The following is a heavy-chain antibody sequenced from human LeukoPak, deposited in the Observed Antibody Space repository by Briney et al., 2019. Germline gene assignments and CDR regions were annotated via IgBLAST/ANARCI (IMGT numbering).Heavy chain of an antibody. CDR2: IYHSGVT. V-gene: IGHV4-38-2*01. J-gene: IGHJ4*02. Sequence: KASETLSLTCSVSGFSISSGHYWGWIRLPPGKGLEWIGSIYHSGVTYYNPSLKSRVTISVDTSKNQFSLKLSSVTAADTAMYYCARGYSSSWYDFDYWGQGTLVTVSS. D-gene: IGHD6-13*01. CDR1: GFSISSGHY. CDR3: ARGYSSSWYDFDY.